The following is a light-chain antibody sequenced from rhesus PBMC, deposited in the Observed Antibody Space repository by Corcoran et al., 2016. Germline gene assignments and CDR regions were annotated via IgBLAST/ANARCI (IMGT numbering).Light chain of an antibody. Sequence: QAAPTQSPSVSGSPGQAVTISCPGTSSDIVGYNRVSWYQQHPGKAPTLMIYELINRPFGVSDRFSGSKSGNSASLTISGLQAEDEADYYCSSDPSSRTYIFGAGTRLTVI. J-gene: IGLJ1*01. CDR3: SSDPSSRTYI. V-gene: IGLV2-13*03. CDR2: ELI. CDR1: SSDIVGYNR.